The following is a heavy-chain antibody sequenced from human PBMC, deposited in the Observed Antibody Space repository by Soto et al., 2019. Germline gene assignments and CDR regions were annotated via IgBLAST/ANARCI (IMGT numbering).Heavy chain of an antibody. J-gene: IGHJ3*02. V-gene: IGHV4-31*03. CDR1: GGSISSGGYY. D-gene: IGHD3-22*01. CDR2: IYYSGST. CDR3: ARDSPQRFDSSGYINEDAFDI. Sequence: TLSLTCTVSGGSISSGGYYWSWIRQHPGKGLEWIGYIYYSGSTYYNPSLKSRVTISVDTSKNQFSLKLSSVTAADTAVYYCARDSPQRFDSSGYINEDAFDIWGQGTMVTVSS.